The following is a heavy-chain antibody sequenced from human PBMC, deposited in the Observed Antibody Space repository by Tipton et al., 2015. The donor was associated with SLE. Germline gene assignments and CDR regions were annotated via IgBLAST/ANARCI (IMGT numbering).Heavy chain of an antibody. D-gene: IGHD6-25*01. J-gene: IGHJ6*02. V-gene: IGHV3-9*01. CDR2: ISWNGGTI. Sequence: RSLRLSCAASGFTFEDYAMHWVRQVPGKGLEWVSGISWNGGTIGYADSVKGRFTISRDNRKNSLYVQMNSLRAEDSALYYCVKDISGYDPHYYYNYGMDVWGQGTTVTVSS. CDR1: GFTFEDYA. CDR3: VKDISGYDPHYYYNYGMDV.